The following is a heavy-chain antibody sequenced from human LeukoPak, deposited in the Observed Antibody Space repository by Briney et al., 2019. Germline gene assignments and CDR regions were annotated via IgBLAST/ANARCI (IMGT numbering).Heavy chain of an antibody. CDR2: ISYDGSNK. D-gene: IGHD3-10*01. Sequence: PGGSLRLSCAASGFTFSSYTMHWVRQAPGEGLEWVAVISYDGSNKYYADSVKGRFTISRDNSKNTLYLQMNSLRAEDTAVYYCARGLHYYYYGMDVWGQGTTVTVSS. CDR3: ARGLHYYYYGMDV. V-gene: IGHV3-30-3*01. CDR1: GFTFSSYT. J-gene: IGHJ6*02.